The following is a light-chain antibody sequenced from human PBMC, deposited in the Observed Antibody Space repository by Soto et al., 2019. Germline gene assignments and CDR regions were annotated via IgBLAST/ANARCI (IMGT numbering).Light chain of an antibody. Sequence: EIVLTQSPGTLSLSPGERATHTCRTSQSVSSTDLAWYQQKPGLAPMLLIYGASSRATGIPDRFSGSGSGTDFTLTISRLEPEDFALYYCQQYGSSPPMYTFGQGTKLEIK. CDR3: QQYGSSPPMYT. J-gene: IGKJ2*01. CDR1: QSVSSTD. CDR2: GAS. V-gene: IGKV3-20*01.